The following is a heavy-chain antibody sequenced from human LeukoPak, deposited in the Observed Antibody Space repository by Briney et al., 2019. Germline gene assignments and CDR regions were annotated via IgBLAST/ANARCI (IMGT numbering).Heavy chain of an antibody. Sequence: SGGSLRLSCAASGFTFSSYWMSWVRQAPGKGLEWVANIKQDGSEKYYVDSVKGRFTISRDNAKNSLYLQMNSVRAEDTAVYYCARDFKGLGYSIWFDPWGQGTLVTVSS. CDR3: ARDFKGLGYSIWFDP. D-gene: IGHD2-2*03. CDR2: IKQDGSEK. V-gene: IGHV3-7*01. J-gene: IGHJ5*02. CDR1: GFTFSSYW.